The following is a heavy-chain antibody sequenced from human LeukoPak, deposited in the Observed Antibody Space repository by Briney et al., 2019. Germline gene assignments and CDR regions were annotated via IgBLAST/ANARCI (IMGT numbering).Heavy chain of an antibody. CDR3: ARDYLYGSGSYYNFRGRWFDP. J-gene: IGHJ5*02. D-gene: IGHD3-10*01. Sequence: ASVKVSCKASGYTFTGYYMHWVRQAPGQGLEWMGWINPNSGNTGYAQKFQGRVTMTRNTSISTAYMELSSLRSEDTAVYYCARDYLYGSGSYYNFRGRWFDPWGQGTLVTVSS. V-gene: IGHV1-8*02. CDR2: INPNSGNT. CDR1: GYTFTGYY.